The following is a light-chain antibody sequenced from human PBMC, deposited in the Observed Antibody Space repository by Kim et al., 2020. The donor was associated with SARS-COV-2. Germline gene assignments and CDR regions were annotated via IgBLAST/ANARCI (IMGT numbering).Light chain of an antibody. CDR2: YDS. CDR3: QVWDST. Sequence: SYELTQPPSVSVAPGKTARITCGGNNIGSKSVHWYQQKPGQAPVLVIYYDSDRPSGIPERFSGSNSGNTATLTISRVEAGDEADYYCQVWDSTLGGGTQLTVL. CDR1: NIGSKS. V-gene: IGLV3-21*04. J-gene: IGLJ2*01.